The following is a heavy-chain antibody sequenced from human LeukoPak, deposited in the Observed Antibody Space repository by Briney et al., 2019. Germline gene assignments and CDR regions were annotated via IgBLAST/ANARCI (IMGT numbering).Heavy chain of an antibody. Sequence: SVKVSCKASGGTFSSYAISWVRQAPGQGLEWMGGIIPIFGTANYAQKFQGRVTITTDESTSTAYMELSSLRSEDTAVYYCARSNYGSGSYYNTFDYWGQGTLVTVSS. CDR1: GGTFSSYA. J-gene: IGHJ4*02. CDR3: ARSNYGSGSYYNTFDY. CDR2: IIPIFGTA. D-gene: IGHD3-10*01. V-gene: IGHV1-69*05.